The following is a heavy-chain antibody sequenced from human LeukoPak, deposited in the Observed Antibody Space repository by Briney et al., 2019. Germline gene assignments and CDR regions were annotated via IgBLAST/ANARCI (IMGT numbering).Heavy chain of an antibody. CDR3: AKVTGYSSSWYVESAIDY. CDR2: ISSSGSTI. CDR1: GFTFSDYY. D-gene: IGHD6-13*01. V-gene: IGHV3-11*04. Sequence: PGGSLRLSCAASGFTFSDYYMSWIRQAPGKGLEWVSYISSSGSTIYYADSVKGRFTISRDNAKNSLYLQMNSLRAEDTAVYYCAKVTGYSSSWYVESAIDYWGQGTLVTVSS. J-gene: IGHJ4*02.